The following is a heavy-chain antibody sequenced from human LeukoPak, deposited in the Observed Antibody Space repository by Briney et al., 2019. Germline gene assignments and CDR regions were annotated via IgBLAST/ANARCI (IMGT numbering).Heavy chain of an antibody. J-gene: IGHJ4*02. CDR1: GFTFSGYS. CDR2: ISGSSDAI. CDR3: ARVGSMATAMVATEDPFDY. D-gene: IGHD5-18*01. Sequence: GGSLRLSCAASGFTFSGYSMNWVRQAPGKGLEWVSAISGSSDAIYYADSVKGRFTISRDNAKNSLYLQMNSLRAEDTAVYYCARVGSMATAMVATEDPFDYWGQGTLVTVSS. V-gene: IGHV3-21*01.